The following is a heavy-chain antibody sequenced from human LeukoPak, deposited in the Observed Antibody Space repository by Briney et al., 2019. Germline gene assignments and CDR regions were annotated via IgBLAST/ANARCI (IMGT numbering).Heavy chain of an antibody. J-gene: IGHJ4*02. Sequence: PGGSLRLSCVASGFTFRDYYMSWLRRAPGKGLEWVSYISSSSNYIDYAYSFKGPFTISIDNAKNSLHLQMNILIAEDTAVYYCARGAYYYDSSGYSGILDYWGQGTLVTVSS. V-gene: IGHV3-11*06. CDR3: ARGAYYYDSSGYSGILDY. CDR2: ISSSSNYI. CDR1: GFTFRDYY. D-gene: IGHD3-22*01.